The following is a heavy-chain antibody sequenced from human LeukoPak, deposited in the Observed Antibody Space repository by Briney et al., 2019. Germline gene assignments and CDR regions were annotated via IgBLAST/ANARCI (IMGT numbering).Heavy chain of an antibody. CDR2: TRNKVNSYST. J-gene: IGHJ4*02. CDR3: VSKITTSSY. V-gene: IGHV3-72*01. Sequence: PGGSLRLSCAASGFTLSDHYMDWVRQAPGKGLEWVGRTRNKVNSYSTEYAASVKGRFTISRDDSKHSLYLQMNSLKTEDTAVYYCVSKITTSSYSGQATLVIVSS. D-gene: IGHD3-22*01. CDR1: GFTLSDHY.